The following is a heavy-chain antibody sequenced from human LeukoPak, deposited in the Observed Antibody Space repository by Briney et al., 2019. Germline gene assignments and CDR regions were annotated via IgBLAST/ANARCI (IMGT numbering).Heavy chain of an antibody. CDR1: GYSFTSYW. J-gene: IGHJ5*02. V-gene: IGHV5-51*01. Sequence: GESLKISCKGSGYSFTSYWIGWVRQMPGKGLEWMGIIYPGDSDTRYSPSFQGQVTISADKSISTAYLQWSSLKASDTAMYYCAGPHAPSSSGDLNWFDPWGQGTLVTVSS. CDR3: AGPHAPSSSGDLNWFDP. CDR2: IYPGDSDT. D-gene: IGHD6-19*01.